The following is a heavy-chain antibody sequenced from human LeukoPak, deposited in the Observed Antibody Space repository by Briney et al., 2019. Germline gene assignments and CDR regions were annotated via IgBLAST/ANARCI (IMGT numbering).Heavy chain of an antibody. CDR1: GGSISSGGFS. Sequence: SETLSLTCAVSGGSISSGGFSWSWIRQPPGKGLEWIGYMYHGGSTYYNPSLKSRVTISVDTSKNQFSLRLSSATAAHTAVYHCARGTYLHRGSRSSWYDYWGQGSLVTVSS. J-gene: IGHJ4*02. CDR3: ARGTYLHRGSRSSWYDY. CDR2: MYHGGST. V-gene: IGHV4-30-2*01. D-gene: IGHD6-13*01.